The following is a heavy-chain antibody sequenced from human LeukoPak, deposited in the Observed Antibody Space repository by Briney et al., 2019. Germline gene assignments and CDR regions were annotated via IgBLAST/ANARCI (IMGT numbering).Heavy chain of an antibody. CDR3: ARDYPLHRDFDY. CDR1: GYTFTSYY. V-gene: IGHV1-46*01. J-gene: IGHJ4*02. D-gene: IGHD3-16*02. CDR2: INPSGGST. Sequence: ASVKVSCKASGYTFTSYYMHWVRQAPGQGLEWMGIINPSGGSTSYAQKFQGRVTMTRDTYTSTVYMELSSLRSEDTAVYYCARDYPLHRDFDYWGQGTLVTVSS.